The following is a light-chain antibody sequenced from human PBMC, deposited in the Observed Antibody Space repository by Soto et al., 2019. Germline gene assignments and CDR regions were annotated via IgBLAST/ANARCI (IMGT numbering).Light chain of an antibody. Sequence: QSALTQPASVSGSPGQSITISCTGTSSDVGGYNYVSWYQHHPGKAPKLMIYDVSNRPSGVSNRFSGSKSGNTASLTISGLQAEDEADYYCSPYTSSSTRVFGTGTKLTVL. CDR1: SSDVGGYNY. CDR3: SPYTSSSTRV. V-gene: IGLV2-14*03. CDR2: DVS. J-gene: IGLJ1*01.